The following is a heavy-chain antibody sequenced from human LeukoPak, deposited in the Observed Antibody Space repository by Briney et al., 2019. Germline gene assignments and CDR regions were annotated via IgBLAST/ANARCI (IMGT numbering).Heavy chain of an antibody. Sequence: PGGSLRLSCAASGFRFDDFYVSWIRQAPGKGLEWISFISASGGMMDHADSVKGRFNISRDNAKNSVHLEMNNLKAEDTAVYHCARHMVLSPCDYWGPGTLVTVSS. CDR3: ARHMVLSPCDY. D-gene: IGHD4/OR15-4a*01. V-gene: IGHV3-11*01. CDR1: GFRFDDFY. J-gene: IGHJ4*02. CDR2: ISASGGMM.